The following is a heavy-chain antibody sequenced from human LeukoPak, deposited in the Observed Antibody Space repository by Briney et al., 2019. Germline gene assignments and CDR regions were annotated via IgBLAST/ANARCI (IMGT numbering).Heavy chain of an antibody. Sequence: GGSLRLSCAASGFTFSSYEMNWVRQAPGKGLEWISYISASGTITHYADSVEGRFTISRDNAKNSLYLQMNSLRAEDTAVYYCARLRITMVRGVYDPWGQGTLVTVSS. D-gene: IGHD3-10*01. CDR2: ISASGTIT. J-gene: IGHJ5*02. CDR3: ARLRITMVRGVYDP. V-gene: IGHV3-48*03. CDR1: GFTFSSYE.